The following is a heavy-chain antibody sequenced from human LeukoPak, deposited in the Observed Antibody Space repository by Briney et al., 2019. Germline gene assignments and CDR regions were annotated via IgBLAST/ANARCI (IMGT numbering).Heavy chain of an antibody. CDR2: IKQDGSEK. CDR3: AGDAGDSNSHGIIATRPFQY. D-gene: IGHD2-21*01. CDR1: GYSFSTYW. J-gene: IGHJ1*01. V-gene: IGHV3-7*01. Sequence: GGSLRLSCAASGYSFSTYWMSWVRQVPGEGLEWVANIKQDGSEKYYVDSVKGRFTISRDNAKNSLYLQMNSLRAEDTAVYYCAGDAGDSNSHGIIATRPFQYWGQGTLVAVSS.